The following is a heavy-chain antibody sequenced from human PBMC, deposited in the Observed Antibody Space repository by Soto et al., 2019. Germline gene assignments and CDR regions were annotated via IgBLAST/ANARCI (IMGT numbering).Heavy chain of an antibody. CDR2: IIPIFGTA. V-gene: IGHV1-69*13. D-gene: IGHD3-10*01. J-gene: IGHJ2*01. CDR1: GGTFSSYA. CDR3: AREGLWFGELLAPTLPWYFDL. Sequence: SVKVSCKXSGGTFSSYAISWVRQAPGQGLEWMGGIIPIFGTANYAQKFQGRVTITADESTSTAYMELSSLRSEDTAVYYCAREGLWFGELLAPTLPWYFDLWGRGTLVTVSS.